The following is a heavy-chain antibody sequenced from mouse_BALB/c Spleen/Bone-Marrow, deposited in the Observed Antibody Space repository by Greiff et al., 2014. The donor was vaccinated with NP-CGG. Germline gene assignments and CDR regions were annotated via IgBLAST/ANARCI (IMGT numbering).Heavy chain of an antibody. CDR1: GYTFTDYA. Sequence: QVQLKQSGPELARPGESVKISCKGSGYTFTDYAMHWVKQSHAKSLEWIGFITNYSANAKYNQKFKGKATMTGDKSSSTAYLELARLTSEDSDIYYCARGGTGPFPYWGQGTLVTVSA. CDR2: ITNYSANA. J-gene: IGHJ3*01. D-gene: IGHD3-3*01. V-gene: IGHV1-67*01. CDR3: ARGGTGPFPY.